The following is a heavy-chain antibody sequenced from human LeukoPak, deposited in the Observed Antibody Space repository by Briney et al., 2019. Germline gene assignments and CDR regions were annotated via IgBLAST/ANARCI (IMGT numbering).Heavy chain of an antibody. Sequence: GGSLRLSCAASGFIFSNSRMHWVRQAPGKGLVWVSSIHSDGSTTNYADSVKGRFTISRDNAKNTLYLQMNSLRAEDTAVYYCAGGFYGGMFDYWGQGTLVTVSS. CDR2: IHSDGSTT. J-gene: IGHJ4*02. CDR1: GFIFSNSR. V-gene: IGHV3-74*01. D-gene: IGHD4-23*01. CDR3: AGGFYGGMFDY.